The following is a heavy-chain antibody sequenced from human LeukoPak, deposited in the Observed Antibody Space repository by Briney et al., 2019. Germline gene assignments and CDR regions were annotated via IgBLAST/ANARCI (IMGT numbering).Heavy chain of an antibody. V-gene: IGHV1-18*01. D-gene: IGHD2-15*01. Sequence: ASVKVSCKASGYTFTSYGISWVRQAPGQGLEWMGWISAYNGNTNYAQKLQGRVTMTTDTSTSTAYMELRSLRSDDTAVYYCAVGGYCSGGSCYDDAFDIWGQGTMVTVSS. CDR2: ISAYNGNT. J-gene: IGHJ3*02. CDR3: AVGGYCSGGSCYDDAFDI. CDR1: GYTFTSYG.